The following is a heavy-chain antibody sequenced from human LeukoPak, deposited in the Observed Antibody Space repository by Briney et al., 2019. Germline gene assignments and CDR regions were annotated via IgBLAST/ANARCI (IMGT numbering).Heavy chain of an antibody. V-gene: IGHV3-11*01. Sequence: PGGSLRLSCAASGFTFSDYYMSWIRQAPGKGLEWVSYISSSGSTIYYADSVKGRFTISRDNAKNSLYLQMNSLRAEDTAVYYCAKNPLHYGSGSYQTWGQGTLVTVSS. J-gene: IGHJ5*02. CDR2: ISSSGSTI. CDR1: GFTFSDYY. D-gene: IGHD3-10*01. CDR3: AKNPLHYGSGSYQT.